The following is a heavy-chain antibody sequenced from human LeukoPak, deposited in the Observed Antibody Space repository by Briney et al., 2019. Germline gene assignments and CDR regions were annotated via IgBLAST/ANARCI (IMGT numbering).Heavy chain of an antibody. V-gene: IGHV4-30-2*01. Sequence: PSQTLSLTCTVSSASISTAGYYWTWIRQPPAKGLEWIGYIYHNGNTYYNPSLESRVTISLDRSKNQFSLKLTSVIAADTAVYYCARGLESSRWYLYDYWGQGTLVTVSS. J-gene: IGHJ4*02. CDR3: ARGLESSRWYLYDY. CDR2: IYHNGNT. D-gene: IGHD6-13*01. CDR1: SASISTAGYY.